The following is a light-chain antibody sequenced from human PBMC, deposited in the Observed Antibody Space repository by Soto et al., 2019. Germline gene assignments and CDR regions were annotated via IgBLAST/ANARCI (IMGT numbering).Light chain of an antibody. CDR3: SSYAGNNNLL. CDR1: SSDVGGYNS. CDR2: EVN. V-gene: IGLV2-8*01. J-gene: IGLJ2*01. Sequence: QSALTQPASVSGSPEQSITISCTGTSSDVGGYNSVSWYQQHPGKAPKLMTYEVNKRPSGVPDRFSGSKSGNTASLTVSGLQAEDEADYYCSSYAGNNNLLFGGGTKLTVL.